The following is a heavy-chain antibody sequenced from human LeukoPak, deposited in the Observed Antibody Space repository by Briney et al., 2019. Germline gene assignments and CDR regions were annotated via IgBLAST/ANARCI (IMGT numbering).Heavy chain of an antibody. CDR1: GYTFTSYH. CDR2: INPSGGTT. D-gene: IGHD6-19*01. V-gene: IGHV1-46*01. J-gene: IGHJ4*02. CDR3: ARGGKQWRGGNYFDS. Sequence: GASVKVSCKASGYTFTSYHMHWVRQAPGQGLEWMGIINPSGGTTNYAQKFRGRVTMTRDMSTSTVSMDLSALRSEDTAVYYCARGGKQWRGGNYFDSWGQGTLVAVSS.